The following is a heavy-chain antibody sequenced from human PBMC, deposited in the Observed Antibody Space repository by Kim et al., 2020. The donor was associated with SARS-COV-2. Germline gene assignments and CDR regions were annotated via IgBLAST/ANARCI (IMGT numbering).Heavy chain of an antibody. CDR2: NLYSNGIT. V-gene: IGHV4-59*13. J-gene: IGHJ4*02. CDR1: GDSISTYY. D-gene: IGHD2-15*01. Sequence: SETLSLTCTVSGDSISTYYWSWVRQPPGKGLVWIGYNLYSNGITNYNPSLKSRVTMSVDTSKNQFSLRLISVTAADTAVYFCARGTGRGPLDHWGQGTLVTVSS. CDR3: ARGTGRGPLDH.